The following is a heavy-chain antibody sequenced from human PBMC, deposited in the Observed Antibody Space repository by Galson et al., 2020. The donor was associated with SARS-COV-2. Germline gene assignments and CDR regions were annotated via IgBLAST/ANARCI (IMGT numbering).Heavy chain of an antibody. CDR1: GFTLRNNA. J-gene: IGHJ4*01. CDR3: AKVDYRLIRGFDH. V-gene: IGHV3-23*01. D-gene: IGHD3-10*01. CDR2: ISFGGGST. Sequence: GGSLRLSCAASGFTLRNNAMSWVRQAPGKGLEWVSTISFGGGSTYYADSVKGRFTISRDNSKNTVSLQMESLRAEDTAIYYCAKVDYRLIRGFDHWGHGTLVTVSS.